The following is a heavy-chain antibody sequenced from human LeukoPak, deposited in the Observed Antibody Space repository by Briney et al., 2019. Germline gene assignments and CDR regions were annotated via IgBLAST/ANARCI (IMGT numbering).Heavy chain of an antibody. D-gene: IGHD3-9*01. CDR2: ISYSGST. V-gene: IGHV4-59*08. CDR1: GGSISSYY. Sequence: PSETLSLTCTVSGGSISSYYWSWIRQPPGKGLEWIGYISYSGSTNYNPSLKSRLTISIDTSKNQFSLKLRSVTAADTAIYYCARQGYDILTGYIDAFDIWGQGTMVTVSS. J-gene: IGHJ3*02. CDR3: ARQGYDILTGYIDAFDI.